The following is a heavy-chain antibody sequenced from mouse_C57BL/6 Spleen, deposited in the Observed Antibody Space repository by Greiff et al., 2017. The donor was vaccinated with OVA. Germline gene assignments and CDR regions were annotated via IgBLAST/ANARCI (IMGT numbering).Heavy chain of an antibody. Sequence: EVHLVESGGGLVKPGGSLKLSCAASGFTFSDYGMHWVRQAPEQGLEWVAYISSGSSTIYYADTVKGRFTISRDNAKNTLFLQMTSLRSEDTAMYYCAVWDFAYWGQGTLVTVSA. D-gene: IGHD4-1*01. V-gene: IGHV5-17*01. J-gene: IGHJ3*01. CDR2: ISSGSSTI. CDR3: AVWDFAY. CDR1: GFTFSDYG.